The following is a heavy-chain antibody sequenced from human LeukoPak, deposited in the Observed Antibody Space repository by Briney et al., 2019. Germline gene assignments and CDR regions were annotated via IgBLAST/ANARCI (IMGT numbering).Heavy chain of an antibody. CDR2: ISYYGSNK. CDR1: GFTFSSYG. CDR3: AKGASVAAAGAFDY. D-gene: IGHD6-13*01. V-gene: IGHV3-30*18. Sequence: PGGSLTLSCAASGFTFSSYGMHWLRQAPGKGLEGVAVISYYGSNKYYADSVKGRFTISRDNSKNTLYLKMNRLRAEDTVVYYCAKGASVAAAGAFDYWGQGTLVTVSS. J-gene: IGHJ4*02.